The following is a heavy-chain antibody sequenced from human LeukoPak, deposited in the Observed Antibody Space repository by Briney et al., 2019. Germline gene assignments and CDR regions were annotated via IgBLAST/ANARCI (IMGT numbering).Heavy chain of an antibody. J-gene: IGHJ4*02. CDR2: INWNGAST. Sequence: GGSLRLSCAASGFTFDNFGMSWVRQAPGKGLEWVSGINWNGASTGYADSAKGRFTISRDNAKNSLYLQMNGLRAEDTAIYYCAREDSSGLDYWGQGTLVTVSS. CDR3: AREDSSGLDY. V-gene: IGHV3-20*04. CDR1: GFTFDNFG. D-gene: IGHD6-19*01.